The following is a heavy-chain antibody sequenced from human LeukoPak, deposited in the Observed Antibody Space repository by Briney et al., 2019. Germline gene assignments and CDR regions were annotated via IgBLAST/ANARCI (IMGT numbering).Heavy chain of an antibody. CDR1: GFTFSSYS. J-gene: IGHJ4*02. D-gene: IGHD5-24*01. V-gene: IGHV3-21*01. CDR3: ARGDGYLYYFDY. CDR2: INSSSSYI. Sequence: SGGSLRLSCAASGFTFSSYSMNWVRQAPGKGLEWVSSINSSSSYIYYADSVKGRFTISRDNAKNSLYLQMNSLRAEDTAVYYCARGDGYLYYFDYWGQGTLVTVSS.